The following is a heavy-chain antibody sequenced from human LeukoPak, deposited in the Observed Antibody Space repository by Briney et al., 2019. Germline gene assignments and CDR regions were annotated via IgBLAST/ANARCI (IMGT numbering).Heavy chain of an antibody. CDR2: IYYSGST. Sequence: PSETLSLTCTVSGGSISSSSYDWGWIRQPPGKGLEWIGSIYYSGSTYYNPSLKSRVTISVDTSKNQFSLKLSSVTAADTAVYYCARHPDTMIVGEADYWGQGTLVTVSS. CDR1: GGSISSSSYD. J-gene: IGHJ4*02. D-gene: IGHD3-22*01. CDR3: ARHPDTMIVGEADY. V-gene: IGHV4-39*01.